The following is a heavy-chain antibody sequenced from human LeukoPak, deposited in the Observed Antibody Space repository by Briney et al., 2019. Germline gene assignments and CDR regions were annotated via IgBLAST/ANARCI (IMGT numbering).Heavy chain of an antibody. Sequence: SVKVSCKASGGTFSSYAISWVRQAPGQGLEWMGRIIPILGIANYAQKFQGRVTITADKSTSTAYMELSSLRSEDTAVYYCASHYNWNYIWDYWGQGTLVTVSS. CDR3: ASHYNWNYIWDY. V-gene: IGHV1-69*04. D-gene: IGHD1-7*01. J-gene: IGHJ4*02. CDR2: IIPILGIA. CDR1: GGTFSSYA.